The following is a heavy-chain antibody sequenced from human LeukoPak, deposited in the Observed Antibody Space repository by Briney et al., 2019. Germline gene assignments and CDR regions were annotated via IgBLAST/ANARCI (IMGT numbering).Heavy chain of an antibody. CDR1: GYSFTSHW. Sequence: GESLKISCKGIGYSFTSHWIGWVRQMPGKGLELMGVIYPGDSRTRYNPSFQGQVTISVDKSISTAYLQWATLKASDTAMYYCVCRDLSSTWSYPWGQGTLVTVTS. D-gene: IGHD6-13*01. V-gene: IGHV5-51*01. CDR2: IYPGDSRT. J-gene: IGHJ5*02. CDR3: VCRDLSSTWSYP.